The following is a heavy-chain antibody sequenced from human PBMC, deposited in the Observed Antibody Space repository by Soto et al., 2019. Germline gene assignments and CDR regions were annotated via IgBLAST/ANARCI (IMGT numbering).Heavy chain of an antibody. CDR1: GFTFDDYA. V-gene: IGHV3-9*01. CDR3: AKGYNYDRSGNPDY. Sequence: EVQLVESGGGLVQPGRSLRLSCAASGFTFDDYAMHWVRQAPGKGLEWVSGINWNSGSIGYADSVKGRFTISRDNAKNSLYLQMNSLRTEDTALYYCAKGYNYDRSGNPDYWGQGTLVTVS. CDR2: INWNSGSI. J-gene: IGHJ4*02. D-gene: IGHD3-22*01.